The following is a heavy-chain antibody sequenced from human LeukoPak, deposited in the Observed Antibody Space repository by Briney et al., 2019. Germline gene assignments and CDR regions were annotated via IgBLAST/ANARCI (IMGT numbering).Heavy chain of an antibody. J-gene: IGHJ4*02. CDR2: IYSDNT. Sequence: QPSETLSLTCTVSGGSISNYYWSWIRQPAGKGLEWVSFIYSDNTHYSDSVKGRFTISRDNSKNTLYLQMNSLRAEDTAVYYCARRAGAYSHPYDYWGQGTLVTVSS. CDR1: GGSISNYY. D-gene: IGHD4/OR15-4a*01. CDR3: ARRAGAYSHPYDY. V-gene: IGHV3-53*01.